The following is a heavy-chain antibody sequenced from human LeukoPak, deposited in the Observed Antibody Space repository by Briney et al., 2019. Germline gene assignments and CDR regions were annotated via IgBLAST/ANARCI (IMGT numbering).Heavy chain of an antibody. Sequence: SETLSLTCTVSGGSISSYYWSWIRQPPGKGLEWIGCIYYSGSTNYNPSLKSRVTISVDTSKNQFSLELSSVTAADTAVYYCARALATVSQYYFDYWGQGTLVTVSS. CDR1: GGSISSYY. CDR3: ARALATVSQYYFDY. V-gene: IGHV4-59*01. CDR2: IYYSGST. D-gene: IGHD4-11*01. J-gene: IGHJ4*02.